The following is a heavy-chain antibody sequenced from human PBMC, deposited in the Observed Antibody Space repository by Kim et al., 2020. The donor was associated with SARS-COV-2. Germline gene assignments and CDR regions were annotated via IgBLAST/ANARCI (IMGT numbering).Heavy chain of an antibody. CDR3: ARGKQHMETRRYSWFDP. Sequence: GGSLRLSCAASGFTLSSYWMHWVRQAPGKGLVWVSRINSDGSTSNYADSVKGRFIISRDNAKNTLYLQINSLRDEDTAVYYCARGKQHMETRRYSWFDPWGQGTLVTVSS. CDR1: GFTLSSYW. J-gene: IGHJ5*02. D-gene: IGHD6-13*01. V-gene: IGHV3-74*01. CDR2: INSDGSTS.